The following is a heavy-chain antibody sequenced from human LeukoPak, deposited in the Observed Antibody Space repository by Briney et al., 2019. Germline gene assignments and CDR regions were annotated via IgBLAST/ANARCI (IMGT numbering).Heavy chain of an antibody. CDR2: IWDDGSQK. V-gene: IGHV3-33*01. CDR1: GFTFSNYA. D-gene: IGHD2-2*01. CDR3: ARYCTSTSCAFEY. J-gene: IGHJ4*02. Sequence: GGSLRLSCVASGFTFSNYAMHWVRQAPGKGLEWVAVIWDDGSQKIYADSVKGRFTISRDNSKSTLYLQMNSLRAEDTAIYYCARYCTSTSCAFEYWGQGTLVTVSS.